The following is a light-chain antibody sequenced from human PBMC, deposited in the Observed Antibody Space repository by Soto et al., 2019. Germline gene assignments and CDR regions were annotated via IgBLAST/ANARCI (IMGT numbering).Light chain of an antibody. CDR1: QGLVYSDGNIY. V-gene: IGKV2-30*01. CDR2: KVS. Sequence: EVVMTQSPLSLPVTLGQPASISCRSSQGLVYSDGNIYLNWFQQRPGQSPRRLIYKVSNRDSGVPDRFSGSGSGTDFTLRISRVEAEDLGVYYCMQGTHWPITFGQGTRLEIK. J-gene: IGKJ5*01. CDR3: MQGTHWPIT.